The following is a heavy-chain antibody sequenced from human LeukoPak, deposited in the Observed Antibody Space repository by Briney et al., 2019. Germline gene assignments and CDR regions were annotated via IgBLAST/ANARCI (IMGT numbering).Heavy chain of an antibody. J-gene: IGHJ3*02. CDR1: GFTFSTYS. D-gene: IGHD2-15*01. Sequence: GGSLRLSCAASGFTFSTYSMNWVRQAPGEGLEWVSYISSSGSTIYYADSVKGRFTISRDNAKNSLYLQMNSLRAEDTAVYYCARDCGGGSCYGPYDAFDIWGQGTMVTVSS. CDR3: ARDCGGGSCYGPYDAFDI. CDR2: ISSSGSTI. V-gene: IGHV3-48*04.